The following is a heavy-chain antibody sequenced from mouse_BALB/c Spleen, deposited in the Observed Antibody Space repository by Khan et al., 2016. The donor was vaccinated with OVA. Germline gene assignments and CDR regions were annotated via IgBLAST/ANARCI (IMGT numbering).Heavy chain of an antibody. CDR2: ISYDGSN. CDR3: TRDKNYYDYHAY. J-gene: IGHJ3*01. CDR1: GYSITSGYY. D-gene: IGHD1-2*01. Sequence: EVQLVESGPGLVKPSQSLSLTCSVTGYSITSGYYWNWIRQFPGNKLEWMGYISYDGSNNYNPSLKNRISITRDTSENQFFLTLNSVTTEDTATYYCTRDKNYYDYHAYWGQGTLVTVSA. V-gene: IGHV3-6*02.